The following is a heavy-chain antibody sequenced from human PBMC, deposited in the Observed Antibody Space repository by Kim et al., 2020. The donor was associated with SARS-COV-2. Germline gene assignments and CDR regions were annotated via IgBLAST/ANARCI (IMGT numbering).Heavy chain of an antibody. CDR2: ISGDGGST. D-gene: IGHD5-12*01. J-gene: IGHJ4*02. Sequence: GGSLRLSCAASGFTFDDYAMHWVRQAPGKGLEWVSLISGDGGSTYYADSVKGRFTISRDNSKNSLYLQMNSLRTEDTALYYCAKDMQPKWLRLLFPFDYWGQGTLVTVSS. V-gene: IGHV3-43*02. CDR1: GFTFDDYA. CDR3: AKDMQPKWLRLLFPFDY.